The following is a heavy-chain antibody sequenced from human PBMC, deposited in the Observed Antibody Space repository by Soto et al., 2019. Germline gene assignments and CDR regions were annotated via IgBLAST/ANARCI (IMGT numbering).Heavy chain of an antibody. CDR1: GFIFRDYA. V-gene: IGHV3-49*05. Sequence: QVVESGGGLVKPGQSLRLSCAGSGFIFRDYAVAWFRQTPGKGLECIGFIRSERYGGTADYAASVRGRFIISRDDYTGVAYLQMDSLRSGDKGVYHCTMIPRNGRGAPFASWGQGTLVTVAS. CDR3: TMIPRNGRGAPFAS. J-gene: IGHJ5*01. D-gene: IGHD2-15*01. CDR2: IRSERYGGTA.